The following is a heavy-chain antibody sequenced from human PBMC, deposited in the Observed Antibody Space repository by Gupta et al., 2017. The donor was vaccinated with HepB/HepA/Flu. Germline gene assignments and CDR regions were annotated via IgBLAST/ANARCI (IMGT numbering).Heavy chain of an antibody. CDR2: INPNSGGT. D-gene: IGHD5-18*01. CDR1: GYTFTGYY. Sequence: QVQLVQSGAEVKKPGASVKVSCKASGYTFTGYYMHWVRQAPGQGLEWMGWINPNSGGTNYAQKFQGRVTMTRDTSISTAYMELSRLRSDDTAVYYCARERQWIQLWDAFDIWGQGTMVTVSS. CDR3: ARERQWIQLWDAFDI. J-gene: IGHJ3*02. V-gene: IGHV1-2*02.